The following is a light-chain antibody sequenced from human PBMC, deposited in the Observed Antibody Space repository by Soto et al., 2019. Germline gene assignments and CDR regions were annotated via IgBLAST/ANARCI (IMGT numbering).Light chain of an antibody. CDR2: GAS. V-gene: IGKV3-15*01. CDR1: QSFSSN. CDR3: QQYQWTPFT. J-gene: IGKJ3*01. Sequence: EIVMTQSPATLSVSPGERATLSCRASQSFSSNLAWYQQKPGQAPRLLIFGASTRATGIPARFSGSESGTDFTLTISSLQAEDVAVYFCQQYQWTPFTFGPGTKVDIK.